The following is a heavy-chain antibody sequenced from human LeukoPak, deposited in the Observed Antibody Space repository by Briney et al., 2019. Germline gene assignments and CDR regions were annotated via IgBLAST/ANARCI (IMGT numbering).Heavy chain of an antibody. CDR3: ARDYWWNYDY. V-gene: IGHV3-30-3*01. Sequence: GGSLRLSCAASGFTFSDYAMHWVRQAPGKGLEWVAVISKDGSDKYYPGSVRGRFTISRDNSKNTIYLRMDSLRAEDTAIYYCARDYWWNYDYWGQGTLVTVSS. CDR2: ISKDGSDK. CDR1: GFTFSDYA. J-gene: IGHJ4*02. D-gene: IGHD1-7*01.